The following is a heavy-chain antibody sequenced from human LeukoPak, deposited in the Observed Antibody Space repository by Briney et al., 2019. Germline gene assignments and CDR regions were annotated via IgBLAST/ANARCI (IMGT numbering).Heavy chain of an antibody. J-gene: IGHJ4*02. CDR2: ISSSSSYI. CDR3: AGDQIKVGATPIDY. Sequence: PGGSLRLSCAASGFTFSSYSMNWVRQAPGKGLEWVSSISSSSSYIYYADSVKGRFTISRDNAKNSLYLQMNSLRAEDTAVYYCAGDQIKVGATPIDYWGQGTLVTVSS. V-gene: IGHV3-21*01. D-gene: IGHD1-26*01. CDR1: GFTFSSYS.